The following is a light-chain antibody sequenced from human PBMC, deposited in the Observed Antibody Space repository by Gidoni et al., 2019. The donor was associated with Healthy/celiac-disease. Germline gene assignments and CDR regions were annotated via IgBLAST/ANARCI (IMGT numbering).Light chain of an antibody. J-gene: IGLJ2*01. V-gene: IGLV2-14*01. CDR2: DGR. CDR3: SSYTSSSTPV. Sequence: QSALTQPASVSGSPGQSITISCTGTSSVVGGYNYVSLYQQHPGKAPKLMIYDGRNRPSGVSNRFSGSKSGNTASLTISGLQAEDEADYYCSSYTSSSTPVFGGGTKLTVL. CDR1: SSVVGGYNY.